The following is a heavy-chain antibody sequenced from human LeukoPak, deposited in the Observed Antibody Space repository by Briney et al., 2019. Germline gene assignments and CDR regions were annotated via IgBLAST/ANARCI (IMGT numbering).Heavy chain of an antibody. V-gene: IGHV1-2*02. CDR3: AAAAGYSGSYSFGY. D-gene: IGHD1-26*01. J-gene: IGHJ4*02. Sequence: ASVKVSCKASGYTFTGYYMHWVRQAPGQGLEWMGWINPNSGGTNYAQKFQGRVTMTRDTSISTAYMELSRLRSDDTAVYYCAAAAGYSGSYSFGYWGQGTLVTVSS. CDR1: GYTFTGYY. CDR2: INPNSGGT.